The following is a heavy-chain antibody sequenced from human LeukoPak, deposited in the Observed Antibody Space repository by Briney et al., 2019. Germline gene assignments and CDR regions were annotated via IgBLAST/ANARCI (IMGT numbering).Heavy chain of an antibody. J-gene: IGHJ4*02. CDR1: GFIFSSYG. CDR3: AKDPRWLAAPSYFFDS. CDR2: IRYDGSNK. Sequence: PGGSLRLSCAASGFIFSSYGMHWVHQAPGKGLDWVAFIRYDGSNKYYADSVKGRFTISRDNSKNTLYLQMNSLRAEDTAVYYCAKDPRWLAAPSYFFDSWGQGTLVTVSS. D-gene: IGHD6-19*01. V-gene: IGHV3-30*02.